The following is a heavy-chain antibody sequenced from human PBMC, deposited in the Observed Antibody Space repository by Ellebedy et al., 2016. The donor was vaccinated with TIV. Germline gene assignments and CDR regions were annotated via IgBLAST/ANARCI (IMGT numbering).Heavy chain of an antibody. V-gene: IGHV4-4*02. CDR1: GDSISSTNW. Sequence: MPSETLSLTCAVYGDSISSTNWWSWVRQPPGKGLEWIGEIFHSGSTTYNPSLKSRVTISVDKSKNQFSLKLSSVTAADTAVYYCARAGPPRNFDYWGQGTLVTVSS. J-gene: IGHJ4*02. CDR2: IFHSGST. D-gene: IGHD1-14*01. CDR3: ARAGPPRNFDY.